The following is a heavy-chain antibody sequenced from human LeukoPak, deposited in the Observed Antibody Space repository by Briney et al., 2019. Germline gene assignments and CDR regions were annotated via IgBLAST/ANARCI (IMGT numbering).Heavy chain of an antibody. CDR2: ISGSGDRV. V-gene: IGHV3-23*01. D-gene: IGHD1-26*01. J-gene: IGHJ4*02. CDR3: AKDWSCDY. Sequence: GGSLRLSCAASGFTFSNSAMTWVRQAPGKGLEWVSAISGSGDRVHYAYSVKGRFTISRDNSKNTLYLHMNSLRVEDTAIYCCAKDWSCDYWGQGTLITVSS. CDR1: GFTFSNSA.